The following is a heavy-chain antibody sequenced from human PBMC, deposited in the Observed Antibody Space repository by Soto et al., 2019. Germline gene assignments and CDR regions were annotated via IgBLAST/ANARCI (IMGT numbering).Heavy chain of an antibody. J-gene: IGHJ4*02. CDR3: AKDFSIQLWVLVYFDY. Sequence: GGSLRLSCAASGFTFSSYAMSWVRQAPGKGLEWVSAISGSGGSTYYADSVKGRFTISRDNSKNTLYLQMNSLRAEDTAVYYWAKDFSIQLWVLVYFDYWCQGTLVTVSS. CDR2: ISGSGGST. D-gene: IGHD5-18*01. CDR1: GFTFSSYA. V-gene: IGHV3-23*01.